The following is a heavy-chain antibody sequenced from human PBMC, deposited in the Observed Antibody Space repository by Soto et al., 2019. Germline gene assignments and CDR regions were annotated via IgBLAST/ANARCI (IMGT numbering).Heavy chain of an antibody. J-gene: IGHJ3*02. CDR3: ARDDSFAFDI. Sequence: TGGSLILSCAASGFTFTSYSMNWVRQAPGKGLEWVSYIRGTTHYADSVKGRFTISRDNARSSLYLQMNSLRADDTAVYYCARDDSFAFDIWGQGTMVTVSS. CDR1: GFTFTSYS. D-gene: IGHD2-21*01. CDR2: IRGTT. V-gene: IGHV3-48*01.